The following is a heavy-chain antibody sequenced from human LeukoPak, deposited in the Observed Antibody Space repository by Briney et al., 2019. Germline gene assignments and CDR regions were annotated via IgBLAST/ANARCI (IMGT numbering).Heavy chain of an antibody. CDR1: GFTFSSYA. CDR2: ISYDGSNK. J-gene: IGHJ4*02. D-gene: IGHD6-6*01. Sequence: GGSLRLSCAASGFTFSSYAMHWVRQAPGKGLEWVAVISYDGSNKYYADSVKGRFTISRDNSKNTLYLQMNSLRAEDTAVYYCAKEYGAARSFDYWGQGTLVTVSS. V-gene: IGHV3-30-3*01. CDR3: AKEYGAARSFDY.